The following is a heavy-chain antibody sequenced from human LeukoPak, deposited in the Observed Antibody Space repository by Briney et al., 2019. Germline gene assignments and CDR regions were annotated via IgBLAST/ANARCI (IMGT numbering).Heavy chain of an antibody. V-gene: IGHV3-21*01. CDR2: ISCSSSYI. CDR1: GFTFSRYS. J-gene: IGHJ4*02. CDR3: ARDLAPDIVVVPAETHPLDY. Sequence: GGSLRLSCAASGFTFSRYSMNWVRQAPGKGLEWVSSISCSSSYIYYAGSVKGRFTISRDNAKHALYLQMNSLRAEDTAVYYCARDLAPDIVVVPAETHPLDYWGQGTLVTVSS. D-gene: IGHD2-2*01.